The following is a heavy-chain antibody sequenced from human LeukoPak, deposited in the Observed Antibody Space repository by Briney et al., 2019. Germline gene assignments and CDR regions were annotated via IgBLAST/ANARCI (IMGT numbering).Heavy chain of an antibody. V-gene: IGHV4-34*01. CDR1: GGSFSGYY. D-gene: IGHD5-12*01. CDR2: IHYSGSA. J-gene: IGHJ4*02. CDR3: ARATTNFDY. Sequence: SETLSLTCAVYGGSFSGYYWTWIRQPPGKGLEWIGEIHYSGSATYNPSLKSRVTISVDTSKNQFSLKMNSVTAADTAVYYCARATTNFDYWGQGSLVTVSS.